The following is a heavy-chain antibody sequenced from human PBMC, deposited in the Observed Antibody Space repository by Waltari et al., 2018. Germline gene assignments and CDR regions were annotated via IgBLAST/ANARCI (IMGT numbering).Heavy chain of an antibody. J-gene: IGHJ4*02. CDR2: IYSGGST. CDR3: ARGYGDSPYFDY. V-gene: IGHV3-53*02. Sequence: EVQLVETGGGLIQPGGSLRLSCAASGFTVSSNYMSWVRQAPGKGVGWVSVIYSGGSTYYADSVKGRFTISRDNSKNTLYLQMNSLRAEDTAVYYCARGYGDSPYFDYWGQGTLVTVSS. CDR1: GFTVSSNY. D-gene: IGHD4-17*01.